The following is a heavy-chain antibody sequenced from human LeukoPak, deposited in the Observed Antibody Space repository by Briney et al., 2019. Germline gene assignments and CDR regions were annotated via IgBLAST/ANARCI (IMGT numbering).Heavy chain of an antibody. D-gene: IGHD2-15*01. CDR3: ARDRRALRGGSCVD. J-gene: IGHJ4*02. CDR1: GFTFSIYS. V-gene: IGHV3-33*01. CDR2: IWYDGSNK. Sequence: GGSLRLSCAASGFTFSIYSTHWVREAPGEGLGCGADIWYDGSNKYYADSVRGRFTISRDNSKNTLYLQMNRLRAEDTAVYYCARDRRALRGGSCVDWGQGTLVTVSS.